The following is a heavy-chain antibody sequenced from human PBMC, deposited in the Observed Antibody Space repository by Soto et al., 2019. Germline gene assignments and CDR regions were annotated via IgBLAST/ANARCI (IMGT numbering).Heavy chain of an antibody. CDR1: GFTFSSYS. CDR2: ISSSSSYI. D-gene: IGHD6-19*01. J-gene: IGHJ6*02. Sequence: PGGSLRLSCAASGFTFSSYSMNWVRQAPGKGLEWVSSISSSSSYIYYADSVKGRFTISRDNAKNSLYLQMNSLRAEDTAVYYCARSMAVAGKKLGGMDVWGQGTTVTVSS. CDR3: ARSMAVAGKKLGGMDV. V-gene: IGHV3-21*01.